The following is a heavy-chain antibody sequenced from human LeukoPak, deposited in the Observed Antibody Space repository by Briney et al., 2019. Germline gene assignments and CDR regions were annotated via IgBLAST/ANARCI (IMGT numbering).Heavy chain of an antibody. D-gene: IGHD2-2*01. V-gene: IGHV1-69*13. J-gene: IGHJ5*02. CDR1: AGTFSSYA. CDR3: ARGVVPAAILNWFDP. Sequence: ASVKVSCKASAGTFSSYAISWVRQAPGQGLEWMGGIIPIFGTANYAQKFQGRVTITADESTSTAYMELSSLRSEDTAVYYCARGVVPAAILNWFDPWGQGTLVTVSS. CDR2: IIPIFGTA.